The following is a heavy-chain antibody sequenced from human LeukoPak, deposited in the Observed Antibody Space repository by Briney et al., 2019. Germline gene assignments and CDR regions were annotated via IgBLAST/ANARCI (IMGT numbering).Heavy chain of an antibody. Sequence: ASVKVSCKASGYTFTGYYMHWVRQAPGQGLEWMGCINPNSGGTNYAQKFQGRVTMPSDTSISTAYMELSRLRSDDTAVYYCARDWRSNYGYYYGMDVWGQGTTVTVSS. D-gene: IGHD4-11*01. CDR1: GYTFTGYY. CDR3: ARDWRSNYGYYYGMDV. CDR2: INPNSGGT. J-gene: IGHJ6*02. V-gene: IGHV1-2*02.